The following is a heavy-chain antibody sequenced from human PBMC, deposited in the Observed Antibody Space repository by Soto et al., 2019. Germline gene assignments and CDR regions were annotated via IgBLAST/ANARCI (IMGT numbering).Heavy chain of an antibody. Sequence: PSETLSLTCNVSGGSISKFYWAWIRKTAGNGLEWMGRVYATGTTDYNPSLRSRVAMSVDISKKTFSLRLRSVTGADSGVYYCVRHVSKRPRESLDFSGQAIFLSVSS. D-gene: IGHD3-16*02. J-gene: IGHJ4*02. V-gene: IGHV4-4*07. CDR2: VYATGTT. CDR3: VRHVSKRPRESLDF. CDR1: GGSISKFY.